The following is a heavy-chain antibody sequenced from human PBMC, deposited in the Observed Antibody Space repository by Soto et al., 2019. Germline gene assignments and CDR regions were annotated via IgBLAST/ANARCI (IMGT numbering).Heavy chain of an antibody. J-gene: IGHJ5*02. CDR2: ISAYNGNT. D-gene: IGHD3-9*01. CDR1: GGTFTSYG. CDR3: ARGRYDILTGYWAGWFDP. Sequence: GASVKVSCKASGGTFTSYGISWVRQAPGQGLEWMGWISAYNGNTNYAQKLQGRVTMTTDTSTSTAYMELRSLRSDDTAVYYCARGRYDILTGYWAGWFDPWGQGTLVTVSS. V-gene: IGHV1-18*01.